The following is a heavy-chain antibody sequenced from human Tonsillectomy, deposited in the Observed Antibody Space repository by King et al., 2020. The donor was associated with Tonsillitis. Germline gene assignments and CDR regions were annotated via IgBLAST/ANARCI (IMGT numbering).Heavy chain of an antibody. Sequence: MQWVRQAPGKGLVWVSRINSDGSSTRYADSVMGRITISRDNAKNTLYLPMNSLRAEDTAVYYCARFSYYYVSSVYSECVDYWGQVTLVTVSS. V-gene: IGHV3-74*01. CDR2: INSDGSST. D-gene: IGHD3-22*01. CDR3: ARFSYYYVSSVYSECVDY. J-gene: IGHJ4*01.